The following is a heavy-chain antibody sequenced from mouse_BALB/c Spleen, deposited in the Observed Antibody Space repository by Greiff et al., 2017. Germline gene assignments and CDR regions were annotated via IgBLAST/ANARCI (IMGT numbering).Heavy chain of an antibody. CDR3: ARGCAY. V-gene: IGHV1S29*02. Sequence: EVKLQESGPELVKPGASVKISCKASGYTFTDYNMHWVKQSHGKSLEWIGYIYPYNGGTGYNQKFKSKATLTVDNSSSTAYMELRSLTSEDSAVYYCARGCAYWGQGTLVTVSA. J-gene: IGHJ3*01. CDR2: IYPYNGGT. CDR1: GYTFTDYN.